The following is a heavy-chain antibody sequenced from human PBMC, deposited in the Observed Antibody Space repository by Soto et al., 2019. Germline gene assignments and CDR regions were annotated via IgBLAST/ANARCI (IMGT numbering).Heavy chain of an antibody. V-gene: IGHV4-30-2*06. CDR1: GASISYGGFS. CDR2: ISHLEST. D-gene: IGHD5-12*01. CDR3: GRGGGYDSFDY. Sequence: SETLSLSCTVSGASISYGGFSWSWIRQSPGKGRQWIGYISHLESTYFHPSFKSRLTMSIDRTRNQFSLKLSSVTAADMAVSYCGRGGGYDSFDYWDQGVLVTVSS. J-gene: IGHJ4*02.